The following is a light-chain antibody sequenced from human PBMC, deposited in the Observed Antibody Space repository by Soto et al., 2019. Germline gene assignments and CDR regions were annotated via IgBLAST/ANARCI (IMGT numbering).Light chain of an antibody. CDR1: QDISSY. CDR2: LAS. Sequence: QLTQSPSSLSASVGDRVTITCRASQDISSYLAWYQQRPGKAPKLLIYLASTLHSGVPSSFSGSGSGTDFSLTISSLQPEDAATYYCQSLNRFPHSFGGGTKVDIK. J-gene: IGKJ4*01. V-gene: IGKV1-9*01. CDR3: QSLNRFPHS.